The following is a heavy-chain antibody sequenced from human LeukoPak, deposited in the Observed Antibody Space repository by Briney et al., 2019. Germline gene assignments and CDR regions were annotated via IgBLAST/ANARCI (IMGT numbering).Heavy chain of an antibody. D-gene: IGHD2-2*01. CDR3: ARGYCSSTSCYMDV. CDR1: GYTFTSYY. V-gene: IGHV1-3*01. J-gene: IGHJ6*02. Sequence: ASVKVPCKASGYTFTSYYMHWVRQAPGQGLEWMGWINAGNGNIKYSQKFQGRVTITGDTSASTAYMELSSLRSEDTAVYYCARGYCSSTSCYMDVWGQGTTVT. CDR2: INAGNGNI.